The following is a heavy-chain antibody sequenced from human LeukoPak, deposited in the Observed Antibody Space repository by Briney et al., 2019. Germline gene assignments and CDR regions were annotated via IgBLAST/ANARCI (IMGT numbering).Heavy chain of an antibody. D-gene: IGHD5-18*01. Sequence: GASVKVSCKASGYTFTSYAMHWVRQAPGQRLEWMGWINAGNGNTKYSQEFQGRVTITRDTSASTAYMELSSLRAEGTAVYYCAKDFGGYSYNYGHSFDYWGQGTLVTVSS. CDR2: INAGNGNT. J-gene: IGHJ4*02. CDR1: GYTFTSYA. CDR3: AKDFGGYSYNYGHSFDY. V-gene: IGHV1-3*03.